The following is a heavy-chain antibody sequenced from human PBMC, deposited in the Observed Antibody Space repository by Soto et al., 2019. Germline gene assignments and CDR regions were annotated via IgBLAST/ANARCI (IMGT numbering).Heavy chain of an antibody. CDR3: ARDGGLYGSGSFDY. Sequence: GSLRLSCAASGFTFSSYGMHWVRQAPGRGLEWVALIWYDGSNKYYADSVKGRFTISRDNSKSTVYLQMNSLRAEDTAVYYCARDGGLYGSGSFDYWGHGTLVTVSS. CDR2: IWYDGSNK. V-gene: IGHV3-33*01. CDR1: GFTFSSYG. J-gene: IGHJ4*01. D-gene: IGHD3-10*01.